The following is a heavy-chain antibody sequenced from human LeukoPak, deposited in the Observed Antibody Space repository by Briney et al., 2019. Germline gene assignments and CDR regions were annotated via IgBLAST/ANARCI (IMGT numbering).Heavy chain of an antibody. D-gene: IGHD1-1*01. J-gene: IGHJ4*02. Sequence: SETLSLTCAVSGGSISSGGYPWSWIRQPPGKGLEWIGYIYHSGSTYYNPSLKSRVTISVDRSKNQFSLKLSSVTAADTAVYYCARGVGTRDYWGQGTLVTVSS. CDR1: GGSISSGGYP. CDR3: ARGVGTRDY. CDR2: IYHSGST. V-gene: IGHV4-30-2*01.